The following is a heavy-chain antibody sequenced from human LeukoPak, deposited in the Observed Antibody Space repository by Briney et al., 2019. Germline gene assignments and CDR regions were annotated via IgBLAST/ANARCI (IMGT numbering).Heavy chain of an antibody. CDR3: TKNAGRREGWFDP. D-gene: IGHD1-26*01. CDR1: GLTFRRYG. V-gene: IGHV3-30*02. Sequence: GVLRLSCAASGLTFRRYGMHWVRQTPGKGLEWVAFIESDESIRQYADLVKGRFTISRDNSKNMLYLQMNSLTTEDTAMYYCTKNAGRREGWFDPWGQGTLVTLSS. J-gene: IGHJ5*02. CDR2: IESDESIR.